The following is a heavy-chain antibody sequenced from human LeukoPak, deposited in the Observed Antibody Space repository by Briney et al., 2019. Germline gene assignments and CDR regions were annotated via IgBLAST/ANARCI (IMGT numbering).Heavy chain of an antibody. Sequence: ASVKVSCKASGGTFSSYAISWVRQAPGQGLEWMGRIIPILGIANYAQKFQGRVTITADKSTSTAYMELSSLRSDDTAVYYCASGVATIRGAFDIWGQGTMVTVSS. V-gene: IGHV1-69*04. CDR2: IIPILGIA. J-gene: IGHJ3*02. D-gene: IGHD5-12*01. CDR1: GGTFSSYA. CDR3: ASGVATIRGAFDI.